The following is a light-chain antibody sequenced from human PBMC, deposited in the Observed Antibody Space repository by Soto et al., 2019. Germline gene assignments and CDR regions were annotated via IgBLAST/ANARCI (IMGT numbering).Light chain of an antibody. CDR3: QQSYSTPRT. J-gene: IGKJ2*01. Sequence: DFQMTQSPSSLSASVGDRVTITCRASQSVRTYLNWYQQKPGKAPKLLIYAASSLQSGVPSRFSGSGSGTDFTLTISSLQPEDSATYYCQQSYSTPRTFGQGTTLEIK. CDR2: AAS. V-gene: IGKV1-39*01. CDR1: QSVRTY.